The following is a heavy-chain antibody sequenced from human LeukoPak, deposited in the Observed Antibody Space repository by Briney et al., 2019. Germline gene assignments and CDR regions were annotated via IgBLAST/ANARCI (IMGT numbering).Heavy chain of an antibody. CDR2: VYYSGST. V-gene: IGHV4-59*08. CDR1: GGSISSYY. D-gene: IGHD6-19*01. Sequence: SETLSLTCTVSGGSISSYYWSWIRQPPGKGLEWIGYVYYSGSTNYNPSLKSRVTISVDTSKNQFSLKLSSVTAADTAVYYCARHGGAVAGADALDIWGQGTMVTVSS. CDR3: ARHGGAVAGADALDI. J-gene: IGHJ3*02.